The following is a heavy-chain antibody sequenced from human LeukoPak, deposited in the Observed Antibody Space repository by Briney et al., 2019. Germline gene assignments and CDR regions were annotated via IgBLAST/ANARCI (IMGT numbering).Heavy chain of an antibody. V-gene: IGHV1-2*02. CDR1: GYTFTGYY. CDR2: INPNSGGT. Sequence: ASVKVSCKASGYTFTGYYMHWVRQAPGQGLEWMGWINPNSGGTNYAQKFQGRVTMTRDTSISTAYMELSRLRSDDTAVYYCARGKGGTMITFGGVNVFDYWGQGTLVTVSS. D-gene: IGHD3-16*01. J-gene: IGHJ4*02. CDR3: ARGKGGTMITFGGVNVFDY.